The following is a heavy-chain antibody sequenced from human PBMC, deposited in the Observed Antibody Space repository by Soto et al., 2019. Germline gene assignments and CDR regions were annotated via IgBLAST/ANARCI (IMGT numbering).Heavy chain of an antibody. CDR1: GYTFTSYG. V-gene: IGHV1-18*01. D-gene: IGHD6-13*01. CDR3: ARDLVAAAGTWVGYYYGMDV. J-gene: IGHJ6*02. CDR2: ISAYNGNT. Sequence: GASVKVSCKASGYTFTSYGISWVRQAPGQGLEWMGWISAYNGNTNYAQKLQGRVTMTTDTSTSTAYMELRSLRSDDTAVYYCARDLVAAAGTWVGYYYGMDVWGQGTTVTVSS.